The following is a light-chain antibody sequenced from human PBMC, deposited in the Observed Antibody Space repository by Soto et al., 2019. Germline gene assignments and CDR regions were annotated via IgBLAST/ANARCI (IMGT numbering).Light chain of an antibody. Sequence: ETVWTQSPGTLSLSPGERATLSCRASQSVTNSYLAWFQQKPGQAPRLLIFGALSRATGIPDRFSGSGSGTDLTITISRLEPEDFEVYYCQQYATSPWTFGQGTKVDIK. CDR1: QSVTNSY. V-gene: IGKV3-20*01. CDR2: GAL. J-gene: IGKJ1*01. CDR3: QQYATSPWT.